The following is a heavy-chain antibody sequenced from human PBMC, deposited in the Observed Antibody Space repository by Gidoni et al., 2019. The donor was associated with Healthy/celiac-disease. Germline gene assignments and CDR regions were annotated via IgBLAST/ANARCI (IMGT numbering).Heavy chain of an antibody. CDR1: GYSFTSYW. J-gene: IGHJ6*02. D-gene: IGHD1-1*01. CDR2: IYPGDSDT. CDR3: ARHNGTPERLYYGMDV. V-gene: IGHV5-51*01. Sequence: EVQLVQSGAEVKKPGESLKLSCKGSGYSFTSYWVGWVRQMPGKGLEWMGIIYPGDSDTRYSPSFQGQVTISADKSISTAYLQWSSLKASDTAMYYCARHNGTPERLYYGMDVWGQGTTVTVSS.